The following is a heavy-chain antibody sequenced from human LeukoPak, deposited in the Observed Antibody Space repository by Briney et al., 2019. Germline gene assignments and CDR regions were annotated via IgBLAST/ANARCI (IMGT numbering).Heavy chain of an antibody. CDR1: GGSINSSSYY. V-gene: IGHV4-39*01. CDR3: ARSSMFRGVTVDY. D-gene: IGHD3-10*01. J-gene: IGHJ4*02. CDR2: IYHSGYT. Sequence: SETLSLTCTVSGGSINSSSYYWGWIRQPPGEALEWIESIYHSGYTYYNPSLKSRVTISVDTSKSQFSLKLSSVTAADTAVYYCARSSMFRGVTVDYWGQGTLVTVSS.